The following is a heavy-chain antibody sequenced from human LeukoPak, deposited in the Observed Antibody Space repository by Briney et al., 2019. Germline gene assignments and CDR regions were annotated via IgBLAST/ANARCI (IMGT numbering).Heavy chain of an antibody. CDR3: AKDRLPGYSYGTPFDS. D-gene: IGHD5-18*01. J-gene: IGHJ4*02. V-gene: IGHV3-23*01. Sequence: PGGSLRLSCAASGFTFSSYAMSWVRQAPGKGLEWVSAISGSGGSTYYADSVKGRSTISRDNSKNTLYLQMNSLRAEDTAVYYCAKDRLPGYSYGTPFDSWGQGTLVTVSS. CDR2: ISGSGGST. CDR1: GFTFSSYA.